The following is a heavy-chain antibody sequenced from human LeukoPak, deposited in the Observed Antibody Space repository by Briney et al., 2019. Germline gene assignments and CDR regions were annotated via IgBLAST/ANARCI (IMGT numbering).Heavy chain of an antibody. CDR2: ISSSSSTI. Sequence: GALRLSCAASGFTFSSYSMNWVRQAPGKGLEWVSYISSSSSTIYYADSVKGRFTISRDNAKNSLYLQMNSLRAEDTAVYYCARDLLVGANGDDYWGQGTLVTVSS. V-gene: IGHV3-48*01. J-gene: IGHJ4*02. CDR1: GFTFSSYS. D-gene: IGHD1-26*01. CDR3: ARDLLVGANGDDY.